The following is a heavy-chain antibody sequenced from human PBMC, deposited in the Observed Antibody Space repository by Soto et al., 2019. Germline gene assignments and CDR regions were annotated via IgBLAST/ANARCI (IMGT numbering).Heavy chain of an antibody. V-gene: IGHV1-18*01. J-gene: IGHJ4*02. CDR3: ARSKGDFWSGYHFDY. CDR2: ISAYNGNT. CDR1: GYTFTSSG. Sequence: QVQLVQSGAEVKKPGASVKFSCKASGYTFTSSGISWVRQAPGQGLEWMGWISAYNGNTNYAQKLQGRVTMTTDTSTSTAYRELRSLRSDDTGVYYCARSKGDFWSGYHFDYWGQGTLVTVSS. D-gene: IGHD3-3*01.